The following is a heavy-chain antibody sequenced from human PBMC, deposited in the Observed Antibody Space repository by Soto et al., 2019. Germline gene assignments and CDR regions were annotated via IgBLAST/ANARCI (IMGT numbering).Heavy chain of an antibody. Sequence: QITLKESGPTLVKPTQTLTLTCTFSGFSLTTSAVAVGWIRQPPGKALEWLALIYGSDDKFYSPSLKTRLTITKDTSTNQVVLTMTNMVPVDTATYYCARRYHPYYFDSWGQGTLVTVSS. CDR2: IYGSDDK. CDR3: ARRYHPYYFDS. J-gene: IGHJ4*02. V-gene: IGHV2-5*01. D-gene: IGHD2-2*01. CDR1: GFSLTTSAVA.